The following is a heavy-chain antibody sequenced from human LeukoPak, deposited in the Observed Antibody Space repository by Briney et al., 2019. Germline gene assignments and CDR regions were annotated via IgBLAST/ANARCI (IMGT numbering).Heavy chain of an antibody. CDR1: GYTFTGYY. CDR3: ARGSIVGATDYYYYMDV. J-gene: IGHJ6*03. CDR2: INPNSGGT. Sequence: ASVKVSCKASGYTFTGYYMHWARQAPGQGLEWMGWINPNSGGTNYAQKFQGRVTMTRDTSISTAYMELSRLRSDDTAVYYCARGSIVGATDYYYYMDVWGKGTTVTVSS. V-gene: IGHV1-2*02. D-gene: IGHD1-26*01.